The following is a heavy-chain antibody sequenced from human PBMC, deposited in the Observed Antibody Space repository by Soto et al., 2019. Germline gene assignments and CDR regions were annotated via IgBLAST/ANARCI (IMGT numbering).Heavy chain of an antibody. CDR1: GYTFTNFG. Sequence: QVQLVQSGAEVKKPGASVKVSCKASGYTFTNFGISWVRQAPGQGLEWMGWISAYNGNTNYAQKFQGRVTMTTDTSTRTAYMEVRSLRFDDTAVYYCAREGTPIDYWGQGTLVTVSS. D-gene: IGHD2-15*01. CDR3: AREGTPIDY. V-gene: IGHV1-18*01. J-gene: IGHJ4*02. CDR2: ISAYNGNT.